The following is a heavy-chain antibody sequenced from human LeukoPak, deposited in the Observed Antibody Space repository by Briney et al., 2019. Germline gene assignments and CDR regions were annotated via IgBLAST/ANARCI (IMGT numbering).Heavy chain of an antibody. CDR1: GNYW. J-gene: IGHJ4*02. D-gene: IGHD4/OR15-4a*01. CDR2: INSDGSWT. V-gene: IGHV3-74*01. CDR3: AKMGWAAVTMTGGGY. Sequence: GGSLRLSCAASGNYWMHWVRQAPGKGLVWVSHINSDGSWTSYADSVKGRFTISKDNAKNTVYLQMNSLRADDTAVYYCAKMGWAAVTMTGGGYWGQGILVTVSS.